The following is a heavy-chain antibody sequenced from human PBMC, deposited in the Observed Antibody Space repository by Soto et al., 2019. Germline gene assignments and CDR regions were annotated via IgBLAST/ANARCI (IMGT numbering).Heavy chain of an antibody. CDR2: ISAYNGNT. CDR3: ARGFLEWLSPSFDY. CDR1: GYTFTSYG. J-gene: IGHJ4*02. D-gene: IGHD3-3*01. V-gene: IGHV1-18*01. Sequence: QVQLVQSGAEVKKPGASVKVSCKASGYTFTSYGIGWLRQAPGQGPEWMGWISAYNGNTNYAQNLQGIVTMTTDTSTSTTYMELRSLRSDDTAVYYCARGFLEWLSPSFDYWGQGTLVTVSS.